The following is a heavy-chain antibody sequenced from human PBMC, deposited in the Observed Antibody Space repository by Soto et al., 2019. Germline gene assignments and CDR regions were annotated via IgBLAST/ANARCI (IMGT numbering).Heavy chain of an antibody. V-gene: IGHV4-59*01. D-gene: IGHD6-6*01. CDR3: ARGERLRIAARRYYYYGMDV. Sequence: NPSETLSLTCTVSGGSISSYYWSWIRQPPGKGLEWIGYIYYSGSTNYNPSLKSRVTISVDTSKNQFSLKLSSVTAADTAVYCCARGERLRIAARRYYYYGMDVWGQGTTVTVSS. J-gene: IGHJ6*02. CDR2: IYYSGST. CDR1: GGSISSYY.